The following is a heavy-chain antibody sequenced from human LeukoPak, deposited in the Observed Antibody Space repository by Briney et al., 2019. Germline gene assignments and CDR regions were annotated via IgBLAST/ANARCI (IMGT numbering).Heavy chain of an antibody. CDR2: IYHSGST. CDR1: GGSISSGGYS. CDR3: ARGSDIVVVPAAMGLEDYYGMDV. V-gene: IGHV4-30-2*01. Sequence: SETLSLTCAVSGGSISSGGYSWSWIRQPPGKGLEWIGYIYHSGSTYYNPSLKSRVTISVDRSKNQFSLKLSSVTAADTAVYYCARGSDIVVVPAAMGLEDYYGMDVWGQGTTVTVSS. D-gene: IGHD2-2*01. J-gene: IGHJ6*02.